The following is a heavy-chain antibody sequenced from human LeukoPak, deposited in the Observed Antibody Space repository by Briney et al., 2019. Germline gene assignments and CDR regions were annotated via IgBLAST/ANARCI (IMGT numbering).Heavy chain of an antibody. V-gene: IGHV1-69*13. D-gene: IGHD4-11*01. J-gene: IGHJ4*02. CDR2: IIPIFGTA. Sequence: GASVKVSCKASGGTFSSYAISWVRQAPGQGLEWMGGIIPIFGTANYAQKFQGRVTITADESTSTAYMELSSLRSEDTAVYYCARAVVGRNGLQPNAPISFDYWGQGTLVTVSS. CDR1: GGTFSSYA. CDR3: ARAVVGRNGLQPNAPISFDY.